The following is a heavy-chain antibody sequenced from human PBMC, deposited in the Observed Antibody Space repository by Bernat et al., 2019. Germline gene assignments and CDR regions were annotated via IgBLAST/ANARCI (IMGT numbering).Heavy chain of an antibody. CDR1: GDSINSIHYY. Sequence: QLQLQESGPGLVKPSETLSLTCTVSGDSINSIHYYWGWIRQPPGMGLEWIGSIYYSGSTYNNPSLKSRVTISIETSKNQFSLKLSSVTAADTAVYYCARHAYSSSLYRYFHHWGQGTLVTVSS. CDR3: ARHAYSSSLYRYFHH. V-gene: IGHV4-39*01. CDR2: IYYSGST. D-gene: IGHD2-15*01. J-gene: IGHJ1*01.